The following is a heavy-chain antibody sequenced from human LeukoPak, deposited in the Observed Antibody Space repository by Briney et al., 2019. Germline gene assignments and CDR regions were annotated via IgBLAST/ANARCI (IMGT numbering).Heavy chain of an antibody. Sequence: GGSLRLSCAASGFTFSTYWMHWVRQAPGKGLVWVSRINSDGGTTTYADSVKGRFTISRDNAKNTLYLQMNSLRAEDTAVYYCASCPGSNSASGNWGQGTLVTVSS. CDR3: ASCPGSNSASGN. CDR2: INSDGGTT. J-gene: IGHJ4*02. V-gene: IGHV3-74*01. CDR1: GFTFSTYW. D-gene: IGHD1-26*01.